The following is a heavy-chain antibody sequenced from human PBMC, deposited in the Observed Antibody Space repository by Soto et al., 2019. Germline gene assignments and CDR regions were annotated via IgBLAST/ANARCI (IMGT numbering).Heavy chain of an antibody. CDR3: ARDLGGWPDY. D-gene: IGHD2-15*01. CDR2: INPSGGST. Sequence: ASVKVSCKASGYTFSTYYMHWVRQAPGQGYEWMGIINPSGGSTTYAQKFQGRVTMTRDTSTTTVYMELSSLKSEDTAVYYCARDLGGWPDYWGQGTLVTVSS. CDR1: GYTFSTYY. J-gene: IGHJ4*02. V-gene: IGHV1-46*01.